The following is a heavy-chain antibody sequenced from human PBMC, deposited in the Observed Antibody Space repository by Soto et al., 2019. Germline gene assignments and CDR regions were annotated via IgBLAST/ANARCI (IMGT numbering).Heavy chain of an antibody. J-gene: IGHJ4*02. CDR2: ISGGGETT. D-gene: IGHD3-3*01. Sequence: PGGSLRLSCAASGFTVSSYAMWWVRQAPGKGLECVSAISGGGETTYYADSVKGRFTISRDNSKNTLYLQMNSLRAEDTAVYYCAKDPFPGFWSGYYPIWGQGTLVTVSS. V-gene: IGHV3-23*01. CDR1: GFTVSSYA. CDR3: AKDPFPGFWSGYYPI.